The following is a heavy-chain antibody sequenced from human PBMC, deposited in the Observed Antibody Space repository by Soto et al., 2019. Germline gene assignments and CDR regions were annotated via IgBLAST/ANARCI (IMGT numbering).Heavy chain of an antibody. CDR2: INPADSAT. CDR1: GYSYTSYW. V-gene: IGHV5-51*01. Sequence: PGESLKISCKGSGYSYTSYWIGWVRQRPGRGLAWMGIINPADSATNHRPSFQGQVTISADRSTSTVFLQWSSLKASDTAMYYCVRRAEGRPGDGYYYVALDVWGQGTTVTVSS. D-gene: IGHD6-6*01. J-gene: IGHJ6*02. CDR3: VRRAEGRPGDGYYYVALDV.